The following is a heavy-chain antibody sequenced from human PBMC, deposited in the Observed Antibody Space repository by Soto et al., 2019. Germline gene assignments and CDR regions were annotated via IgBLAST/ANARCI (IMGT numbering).Heavy chain of an antibody. D-gene: IGHD3-3*02. J-gene: IGHJ3*02. CDR2: IGTAGDT. CDR1: GFTFSSYD. CDR3: ARASLASDAFDI. V-gene: IGHV3-13*01. Sequence: PGGSLRLSCAASGFTFSSYDMHWVRQATGKGLEWVSAIGTAGDTYYPGSVKGRFTISRENAKNSLYLQMNSLRAEDTAVYYCARASLASDAFDIWGQGTMVTVSS.